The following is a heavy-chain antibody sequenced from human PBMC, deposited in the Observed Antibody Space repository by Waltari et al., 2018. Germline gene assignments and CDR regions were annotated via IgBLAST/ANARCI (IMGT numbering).Heavy chain of an antibody. J-gene: IGHJ4*02. CDR2: ISSSSSYI. V-gene: IGHV3-21*01. Sequence: EVQLVESGGGLVKPGGSLRLSCAASGFTFNSYSMTWVRQAPGKGLEWVSSISSSSSYIYYADSVKGRFTISRDNAKMSLYLQMSSLRAEDTAVYYCARDLGTVVPFFFDYWGQGTLVTVSS. CDR3: ARDLGTVVPFFFDY. CDR1: GFTFNSYS. D-gene: IGHD3-10*01.